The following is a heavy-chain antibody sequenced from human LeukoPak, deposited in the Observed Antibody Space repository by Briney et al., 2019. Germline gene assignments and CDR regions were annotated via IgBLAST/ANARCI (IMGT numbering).Heavy chain of an antibody. Sequence: SETLSLTCAVSGYSISSGYYWGWIRQPPGKGLEWIGSIYHSGSTYYNPSLKSRVTISVDTSKNQFSLKPSSVTAADTAVYYCARDSGWSDTAMVQDYWGQGTLVTVSS. D-gene: IGHD5-18*01. CDR3: ARDSGWSDTAMVQDY. V-gene: IGHV4-38-2*02. J-gene: IGHJ4*02. CDR1: GYSISSGYY. CDR2: IYHSGST.